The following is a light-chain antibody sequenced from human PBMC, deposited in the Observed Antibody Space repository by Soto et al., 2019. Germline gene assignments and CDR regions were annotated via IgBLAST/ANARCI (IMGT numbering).Light chain of an antibody. V-gene: IGLV2-14*03. CDR1: SSDVGGYNY. J-gene: IGLJ3*02. Sequence: QSALTQPASLSGSPGQSITIFCTGTSSDVGGYNYVSWYQQFPGKAPKLIIYDVSNRPSGVSNRFSGSKSGNTASLTISGLQAEDEANYYCCSDTANTTRVFGGGTKLTVL. CDR2: DVS. CDR3: CSDTANTTRV.